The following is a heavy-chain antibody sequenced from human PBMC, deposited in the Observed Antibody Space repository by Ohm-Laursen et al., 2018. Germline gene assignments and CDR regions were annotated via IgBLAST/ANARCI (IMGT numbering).Heavy chain of an antibody. CDR3: ARGRLSGTRRALDI. D-gene: IGHD1-7*01. V-gene: IGHV1-8*01. Sequence: EASVKVSCKTSRYTFINYDIPRVRQASGQGLEWMGWMNPKSGDTGYAHKFQGRVNMARNASISTANMEMSSLRSEDTAVYYCARGRLSGTRRALDIWGQGTMVTVSS. CDR1: RYTFINYD. CDR2: MNPKSGDT. J-gene: IGHJ3*02.